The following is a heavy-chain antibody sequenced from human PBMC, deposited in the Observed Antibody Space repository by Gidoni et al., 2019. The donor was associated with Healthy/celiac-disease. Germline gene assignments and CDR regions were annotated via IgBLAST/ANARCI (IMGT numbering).Heavy chain of an antibody. Sequence: QVQLQQWRAGLLKPSETLSLTCAVYGGSFSGYYWSWIRQPPGKGLEWIGEINHSGSTNYNPSLKSRVTISVDTSKNQFSLKLSSVTAADTAVYYCARGKYSGYPGKPFDYWGQGTLVTVSS. CDR2: INHSGST. D-gene: IGHD5-12*01. CDR1: GGSFSGYY. CDR3: ARGKYSGYPGKPFDY. J-gene: IGHJ4*02. V-gene: IGHV4-34*01.